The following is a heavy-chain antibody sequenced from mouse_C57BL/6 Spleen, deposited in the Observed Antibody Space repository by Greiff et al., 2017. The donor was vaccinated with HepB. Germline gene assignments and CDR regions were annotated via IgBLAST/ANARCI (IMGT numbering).Heavy chain of an antibody. CDR2: IDPSDSYT. V-gene: IGHV1-59*01. J-gene: IGHJ4*01. D-gene: IGHD3-2*02. Sequence: QVQLQQSGAELVRPGPSVKLSCKASGYTFTSYWMHWVKQRPGQGLEWIGVIDPSDSYTNYNQKFKGKATLTVDTSSSTAYMQLSSLTSEDSAVYYCARQLRLPADAMDYWGQGTSVTVSS. CDR3: ARQLRLPADAMDY. CDR1: GYTFTSYW.